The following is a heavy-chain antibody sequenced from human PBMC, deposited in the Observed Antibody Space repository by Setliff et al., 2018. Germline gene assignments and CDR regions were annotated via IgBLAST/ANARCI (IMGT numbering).Heavy chain of an antibody. Sequence: ASVKVSCKASGYTLTNYYIHWVRQAPGQGLEWMGMINPGGGSTTYAQKFQGRVTMTRDTSTSTVYMELSSLRTEDTAVYYCARDRYYNSWSGTSITAPHDAFDIWGQGTMVTVSS. CDR3: ARDRYYNSWSGTSITAPHDAFDI. V-gene: IGHV1-46*03. CDR1: GYTLTNYY. J-gene: IGHJ3*02. CDR2: INPGGGST. D-gene: IGHD3-3*01.